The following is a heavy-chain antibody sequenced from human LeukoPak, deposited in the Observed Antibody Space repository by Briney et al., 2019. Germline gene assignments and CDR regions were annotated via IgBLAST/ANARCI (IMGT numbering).Heavy chain of an antibody. Sequence: GGSLRLSCADSGITFSSNSMNWVRQAPGKGLEWVSSISSSSDYIYYADSVKGRFTISRDNAKNSLFLQMNSLRAEDTAVYYCARALNFCSGGSCHSHNLDYWGQGTLVTVSS. CDR2: ISSSSDYI. V-gene: IGHV3-21*01. J-gene: IGHJ4*02. CDR1: GITFSSNS. D-gene: IGHD2-15*01. CDR3: ARALNFCSGGSCHSHNLDY.